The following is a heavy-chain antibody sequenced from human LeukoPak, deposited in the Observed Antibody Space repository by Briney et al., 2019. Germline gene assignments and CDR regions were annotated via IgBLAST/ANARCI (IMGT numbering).Heavy chain of an antibody. CDR1: GGSISSGGYY. J-gene: IGHJ5*02. Sequence: SETLSLTCTVSGGSISSGGYYWSWIRQHPGKGLEWIGYIYYSGSTYYNPSLKSRVTISVDTSKNQFSLKLSSVTAADTAVYYCARSLIPQYCSGGSCYSFRWFDPWGQGTLVTVSS. V-gene: IGHV4-31*03. CDR2: IYYSGST. CDR3: ARSLIPQYCSGGSCYSFRWFDP. D-gene: IGHD2-15*01.